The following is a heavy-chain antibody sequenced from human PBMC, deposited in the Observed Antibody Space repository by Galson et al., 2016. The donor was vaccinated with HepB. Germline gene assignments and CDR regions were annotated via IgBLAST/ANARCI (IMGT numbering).Heavy chain of an antibody. Sequence: SETLSLTCAIYGGSFSGYYWIWIRQPPGKGLEWIGEISHSGSTNYNPSLKSRVTISVDSSKNQFSLKLNSVTAADTAVYYCARTHLLFDGSWFFDIWGRGTQVTVSS. D-gene: IGHD3-9*01. V-gene: IGHV4-34*01. CDR3: ARTHLLFDGSWFFDI. J-gene: IGHJ2*01. CDR1: GGSFSGYY. CDR2: ISHSGST.